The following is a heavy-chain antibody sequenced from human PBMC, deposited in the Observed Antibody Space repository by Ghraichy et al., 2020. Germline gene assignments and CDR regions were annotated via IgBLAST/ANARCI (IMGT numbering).Heavy chain of an antibody. CDR1: ITSGEYR. CDR3: ARGRVTTAGLFDL. CDR2: IFYSGSA. Sequence: SQTLSLTCSVSITSGEYRWTWIRQSPGKGLEWIADIFYSGSAYYNPSLQSRVRASIDTSNHQFSLSLHSVTAADTAVYFCARGRVTTAGLFDLWGQGTLATVSS. D-gene: IGHD1-1*01. V-gene: IGHV4-30-4*01. J-gene: IGHJ4*02.